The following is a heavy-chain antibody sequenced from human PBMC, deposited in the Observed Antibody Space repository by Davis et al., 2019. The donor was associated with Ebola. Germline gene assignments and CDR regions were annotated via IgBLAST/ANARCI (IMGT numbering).Heavy chain of an antibody. CDR3: ATGSGATHAFDF. CDR1: GFTFTNAW. J-gene: IGHJ3*01. Sequence: PGGSLRLSCATSGFTFTNAWMSWVRQAPGKGLEWVGRIKSRSAGGTTDYAGPVNGRFTISRDDSKNTVYLQMNSLRPEDTAVYYCATGSGATHAFDFWGQGTMVIVSS. CDR2: IKSRSAGGTT. D-gene: IGHD1-14*01. V-gene: IGHV3-15*01.